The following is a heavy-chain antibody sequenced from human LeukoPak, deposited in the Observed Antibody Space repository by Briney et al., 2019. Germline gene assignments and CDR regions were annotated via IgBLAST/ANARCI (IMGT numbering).Heavy chain of an antibody. CDR2: ISWNSGSI. CDR3: AKGELVGSDYFDY. J-gene: IGHJ4*02. V-gene: IGHV3-9*01. D-gene: IGHD2-8*02. CDR1: GFTFGDYA. Sequence: GGFLRLSCAASGFTFGDYAMHWVRQAPGKGLEWVSGISWNSGSIGYADSVKGRFTISRDNAKNSLYLQMNSLRAEDTALYYCAKGELVGSDYFDYWGQGTLVTVSS.